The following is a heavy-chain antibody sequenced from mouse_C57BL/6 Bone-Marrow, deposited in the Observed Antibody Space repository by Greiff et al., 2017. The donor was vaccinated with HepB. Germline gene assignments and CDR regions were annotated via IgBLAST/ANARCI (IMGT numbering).Heavy chain of an antibody. Sequence: VQLQESGAELARPGASVKMSCKASGYTFTSYTMHWVKQRPGQGLEWIGYINPSSGYTKYNQKFKDKATLTADKSSSTAYMQLSSLTSEDSAVYYCARWEGSHYFDYWGQGTTLTVSS. CDR2: INPSSGYT. CDR3: ARWEGSHYFDY. D-gene: IGHD4-1*01. V-gene: IGHV1-4*01. J-gene: IGHJ2*01. CDR1: GYTFTSYT.